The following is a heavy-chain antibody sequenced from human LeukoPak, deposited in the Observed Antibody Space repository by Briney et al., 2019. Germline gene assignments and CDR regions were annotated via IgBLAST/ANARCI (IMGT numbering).Heavy chain of an antibody. CDR2: ICPSDSYT. CDR1: AYSFTIYW. J-gene: IGHJ6*02. Sequence: GESLKISCKCSAYSFTIYWISWVRQMAVKGLKCIVRICPSDSYTNYTPSFQGHFTISADKSISTAYLQWSRLKASDTAMYYCARRGMDVWGQGTTVTVSS. CDR3: ARRGMDV. V-gene: IGHV5-10-1*01.